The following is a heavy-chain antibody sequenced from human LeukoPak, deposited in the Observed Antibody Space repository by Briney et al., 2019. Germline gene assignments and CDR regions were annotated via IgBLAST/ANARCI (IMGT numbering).Heavy chain of an antibody. D-gene: IGHD2/OR15-2a*01. CDR2: IKSNADGGTP. V-gene: IGHV3-15*01. CDR1: GFSFMNAW. J-gene: IGHJ4*02. CDR3: TTFYHEYSPY. Sequence: KSGGSLRLSCAASGFSFMNAWMIWVRQAPGMGLEWVGRIKSNADGGTPDYAAPARGRFTISRDDSKNTLYLQMNSLKTEDTAVYYCTTFYHEYSPYWGRGTLVTVSS.